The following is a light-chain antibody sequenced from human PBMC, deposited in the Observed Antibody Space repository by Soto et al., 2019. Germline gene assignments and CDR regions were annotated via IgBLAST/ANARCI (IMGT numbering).Light chain of an antibody. V-gene: IGKV1-5*03. CDR3: QQYETYSPWT. J-gene: IGKJ1*01. CDR2: KAS. CDR1: QIIDTW. Sequence: DIQMTQFPSSLSASVGDRITITCRASQIIDTWLAWYQQKPGKAPKLLIYKASSLENGVPSRFSGSGSGTEFTLTISSLQPDDFATYYCQQYETYSPWTFGQGTKVEVK.